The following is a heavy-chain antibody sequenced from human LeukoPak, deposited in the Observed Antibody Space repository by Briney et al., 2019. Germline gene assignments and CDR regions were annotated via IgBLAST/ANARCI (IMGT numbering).Heavy chain of an antibody. J-gene: IGHJ6*03. Sequence: GGSLRLSCAASGFTFDDYAMHWVRQAPGKGLEWVSLISWDGGSTYYADSVKGRFTISRDNAKNSLYLQMNSLRAEDTAVYYCARDTVAGLRRYYYYYYYMDVWGKGTTVTVSS. CDR1: GFTFDDYA. D-gene: IGHD6-19*01. CDR2: ISWDGGST. CDR3: ARDTVAGLRRYYYYYYYMDV. V-gene: IGHV3-43D*03.